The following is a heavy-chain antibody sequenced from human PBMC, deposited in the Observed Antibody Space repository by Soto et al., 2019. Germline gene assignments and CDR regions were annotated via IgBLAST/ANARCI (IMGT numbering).Heavy chain of an antibody. CDR3: ARVSRFAALDAFDI. D-gene: IGHD3-3*01. CDR1: GYTFTSYA. J-gene: IGHJ3*02. Sequence: ASVKVACKASGYTFTSYAMHWGRQAPGQRLEWMGWINAGNGNTKYSQKFQGRVTIARDTSASTAYMELSSLRSEDTAVYYCARVSRFAALDAFDIWGQGTMVTVSS. CDR2: INAGNGNT. V-gene: IGHV1-3*01.